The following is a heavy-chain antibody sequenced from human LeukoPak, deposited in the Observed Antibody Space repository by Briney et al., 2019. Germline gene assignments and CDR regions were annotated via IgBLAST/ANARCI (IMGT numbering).Heavy chain of an antibody. D-gene: IGHD3-3*01. J-gene: IGHJ5*02. Sequence: GGSLRLSCAASGFTFSSYSMNWVRQAPGKGLEWVSYISSSSSTIYYADSVKGRFTTSRDNAKNSLYLQMNSLRAEDTAVYYCAREFLEWSGNWFDPWGQGTLVTVSS. CDR3: AREFLEWSGNWFDP. CDR1: GFTFSSYS. CDR2: ISSSSSTI. V-gene: IGHV3-48*01.